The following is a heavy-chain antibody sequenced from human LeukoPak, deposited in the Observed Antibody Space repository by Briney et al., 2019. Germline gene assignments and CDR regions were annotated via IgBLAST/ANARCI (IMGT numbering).Heavy chain of an antibody. J-gene: IGHJ4*02. CDR3: GAMARGY. D-gene: IGHD3-10*01. Sequence: SQTLSLTCAVSGGSISSGGYSWSWIPQPPGQGLEWIGYIYHSGSTYYNPSLKSRVTISVDRSKNQFSLKMSSVTAADSAVYYCGAMARGYWGQGTLVTVSS. V-gene: IGHV4-30-2*01. CDR2: IYHSGST. CDR1: GGSISSGGYS.